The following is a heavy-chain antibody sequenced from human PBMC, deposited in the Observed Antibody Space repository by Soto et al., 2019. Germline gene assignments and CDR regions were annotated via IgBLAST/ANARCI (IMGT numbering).Heavy chain of an antibody. J-gene: IGHJ4*02. D-gene: IGHD5-12*01. CDR3: ARDPDGYFNFDY. CDR1: GYTFTGHY. V-gene: IGHV1-2*02. Sequence: APVKVSCKASGYTFTGHYMHWVRRAPGQGLEWMGWINPNSGGTNYAQKFQGMVTMTRDTSISAAYMELSRLRSDDTAVYYCARDPDGYFNFDYWGQGTLVTVSS. CDR2: INPNSGGT.